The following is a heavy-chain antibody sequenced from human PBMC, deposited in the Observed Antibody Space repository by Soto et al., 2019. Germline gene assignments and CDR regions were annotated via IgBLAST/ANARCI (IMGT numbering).Heavy chain of an antibody. CDR3: ANGRFLEWLLPDNWFDP. CDR1: GFPFDDFA. J-gene: IGHJ5*02. Sequence: GGSLRLSCTGSGFPFDDFAINWVRQAPGKGLEWVSAISGGGTSTYYSDSVRGRFTISRDNSQNMLYLQMNSLRAEDTAVYYCANGRFLEWLLPDNWFDPWGQGTLVTVSS. D-gene: IGHD3-3*01. CDR2: ISGGGTST. V-gene: IGHV3-23*01.